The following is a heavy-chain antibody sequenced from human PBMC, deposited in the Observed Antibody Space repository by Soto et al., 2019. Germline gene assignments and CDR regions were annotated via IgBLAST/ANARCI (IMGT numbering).Heavy chain of an antibody. CDR3: VRRVVTARGSYYYGMDV. D-gene: IGHD2-21*02. Sequence: GGSLRLSCTASGFTFSSYWMNWVRQAPGKGLVWVSRINSDGSSTSYADSVKGRFSISRDNAKNTLYLQMNSLTAEDTAVYYCVRRVVTARGSYYYGMDVWGQGTTVIVSS. J-gene: IGHJ6*02. CDR2: INSDGSST. CDR1: GFTFSSYW. V-gene: IGHV3-74*01.